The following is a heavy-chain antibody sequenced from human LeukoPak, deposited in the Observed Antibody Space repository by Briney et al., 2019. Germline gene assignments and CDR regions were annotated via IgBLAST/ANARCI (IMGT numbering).Heavy chain of an antibody. CDR1: GDSISSRSLY. CDR3: ARERDNWGSAAYFDY. D-gene: IGHD7-27*01. CDR2: LYYSGGT. V-gene: IGHV4-39*07. J-gene: IGHJ4*02. Sequence: SETLSLTCTVSGDSISSRSLYWGWIRQPPGKGLEWIGSLYYSGGTYCNPSLKSRVTISVDASKNQFSLKLSSVTAADTAVYYCARERDNWGSAAYFDYWGQGTLVTVSS.